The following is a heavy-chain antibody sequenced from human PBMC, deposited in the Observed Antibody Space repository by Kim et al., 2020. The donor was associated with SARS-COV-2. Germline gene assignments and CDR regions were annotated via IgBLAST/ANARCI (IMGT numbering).Heavy chain of an antibody. CDR1: GGSISSGGYS. J-gene: IGHJ6*02. CDR3: AGLYDFWSGYDLDHYYYYGMDV. Sequence: SETLSLTCAVSGGSISSGGYSWSWIRQPPGKGLEWIGYIYHSGSTYYNPSLKSRVTISVDRSKNQFSLKLSSVTAADTAVYYCAGLYDFWSGYDLDHYYYYGMDVWGQGTTVTVSS. V-gene: IGHV4-30-2*01. D-gene: IGHD3-3*01. CDR2: IYHSGST.